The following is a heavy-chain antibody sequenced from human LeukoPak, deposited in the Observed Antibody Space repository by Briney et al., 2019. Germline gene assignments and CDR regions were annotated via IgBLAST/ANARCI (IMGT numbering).Heavy chain of an antibody. Sequence: GGSLRLSCAASGFTFSSYAVSWVRQAPGKGLEWVSSISGSGGSTYSADSVKCRFTISRDNSKNTLYLQMNSLRAEDTALYYCAKDRSCTNDICHGDFDYWGQGTLVTVSS. J-gene: IGHJ4*02. CDR1: GFTFSSYA. V-gene: IGHV3-23*01. CDR2: ISGSGGST. CDR3: AKDRSCTNDICHGDFDY. D-gene: IGHD2-8*01.